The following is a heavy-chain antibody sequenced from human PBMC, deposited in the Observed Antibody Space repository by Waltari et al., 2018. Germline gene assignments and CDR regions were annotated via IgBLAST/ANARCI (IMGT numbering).Heavy chain of an antibody. Sequence: EVQVVESGGGLVQPGGCLRVSGAGSGFPFSSHGWHWVRQAPGKALEYVSHISANGDTTDYANSVKGRFTISRDNSKNMLYLHMGSLRPDDMAVYYCARADCSGIGCKLMDVWGQGTTVTVSS. CDR3: ARADCSGIGCKLMDV. V-gene: IGHV3-64*01. CDR1: GFPFSSHG. J-gene: IGHJ6*02. D-gene: IGHD2-15*01. CDR2: ISANGDTT.